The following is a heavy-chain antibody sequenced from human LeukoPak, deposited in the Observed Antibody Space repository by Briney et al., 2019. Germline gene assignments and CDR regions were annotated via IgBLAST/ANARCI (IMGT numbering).Heavy chain of an antibody. CDR1: GGSFSGYN. CDR3: ARRKETWGAGSSGWYYSDH. Sequence: PSETLSLTCAVYGGSFSGYNWSWIRQPPGKGLEWIGEINLSGSTNYNPSLKSRVTISVDASKHQFPLKLSSVTAADTAVYYCARRKETWGAGSSGWYYSDHWGRET. CDR2: INLSGST. D-gene: IGHD6-19*01. J-gene: IGHJ4*02. V-gene: IGHV4-34*01.